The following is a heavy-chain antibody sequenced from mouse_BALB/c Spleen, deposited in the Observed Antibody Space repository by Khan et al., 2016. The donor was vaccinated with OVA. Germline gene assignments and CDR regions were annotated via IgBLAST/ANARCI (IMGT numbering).Heavy chain of an antibody. CDR1: GFTFSNYA. CDR2: ISTGGNT. V-gene: IGHV5-6-5*01. J-gene: IGHJ3*01. Sequence: EVELVESGGGLVKPGGSLKLSCAASGFTFSNYAMSWVRQTPEKRLEWVASISTGGNTYYLDSVKGRFTIYSDNARNIMYLPMRSLRSEDTAMYYCARDYWFAYWCQGTLVTVSA. CDR3: ARDYWFAY.